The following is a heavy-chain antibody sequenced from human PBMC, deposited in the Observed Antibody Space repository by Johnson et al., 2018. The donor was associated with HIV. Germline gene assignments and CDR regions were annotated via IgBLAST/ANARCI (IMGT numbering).Heavy chain of an antibody. CDR1: GFTFSSYA. V-gene: IGHV3-30*04. CDR3: AKGRSGTTASIDAFDV. Sequence: QMQPVESGGGLVQPGRSLRLSCAASGFTFSSYAMHWVRQAPGQGLEWVAVISYDGSNQYYADSVKGRFTISRDNSKNTLYLQMKSLRAEEPVVYYCAKGRSGTTASIDAFDVWGQGTMVTVSS. J-gene: IGHJ3*01. CDR2: ISYDGSNQ. D-gene: IGHD1-7*01.